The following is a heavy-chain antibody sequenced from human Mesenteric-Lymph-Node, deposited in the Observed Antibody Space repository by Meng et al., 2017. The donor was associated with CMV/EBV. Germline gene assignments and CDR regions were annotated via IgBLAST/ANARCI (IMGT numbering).Heavy chain of an antibody. Sequence: GGSLRLSCAASAFTVTTNSVSWVRQAPGKGLEWVSFIYSGGRTYYADSVKGRFTISRDNVQNSLYLQMNSLRAEDTAVYYCARGGKLQSDSSGHYAYWFDPWGQGTLVTVSS. CDR3: ARGGKLQSDSSGHYAYWFDP. CDR2: IYSGGRT. V-gene: IGHV3-66*01. J-gene: IGHJ5*02. D-gene: IGHD3-22*01. CDR1: AFTVTTNS.